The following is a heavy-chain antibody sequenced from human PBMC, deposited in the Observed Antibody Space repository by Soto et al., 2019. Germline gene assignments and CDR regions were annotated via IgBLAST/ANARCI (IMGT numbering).Heavy chain of an antibody. Sequence: QVQLQESGPGLVKPSQTLSLTCTVSGGSISSGGYYWSWIRQHPGKGLEWIGYIYYSGSTYYNPSLKSRVTIAVDTSKSQCALKLSSVTAADTAVYYCARVEGSSSSEYFQHWGQGTLVTVSS. J-gene: IGHJ1*01. V-gene: IGHV4-31*03. D-gene: IGHD6-6*01. CDR2: IYYSGST. CDR3: ARVEGSSSSEYFQH. CDR1: GGSISSGGYY.